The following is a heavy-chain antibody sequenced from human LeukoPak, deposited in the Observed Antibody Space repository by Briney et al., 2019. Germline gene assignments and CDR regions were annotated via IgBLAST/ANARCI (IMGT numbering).Heavy chain of an antibody. Sequence: ASVKVSCKASGGTFSSYAISWVRQAPGQGLEWVGGIIPIFGTANYAQKFQGRVTITADESTSTAYMELSSLRSEDTAVYYCAIGVGDIVVVPAAMVWFDPWGQGTLVTVSS. D-gene: IGHD2-2*01. CDR3: AIGVGDIVVVPAAMVWFDP. J-gene: IGHJ5*02. CDR1: GGTFSSYA. V-gene: IGHV1-69*13. CDR2: IIPIFGTA.